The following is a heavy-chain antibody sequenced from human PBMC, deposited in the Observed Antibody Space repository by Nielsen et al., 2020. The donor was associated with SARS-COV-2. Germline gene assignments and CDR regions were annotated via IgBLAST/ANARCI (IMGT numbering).Heavy chain of an antibody. V-gene: IGHV5-51*01. CDR2: VYPGDSDT. J-gene: IGHJ6*02. CDR1: GYNFATYW. CDR3: AGLQSSTGGGMDV. D-gene: IGHD6-13*01. Sequence: GESLKISRQGSGYNFATYWIAWVRQMPGKGLEWMGVVYPGDSDTRYSPSFQGQVIISFDKSITTAYLQWNSLQASDSAMYYCAGLQSSTGGGMDVWGQGTAVTVSS.